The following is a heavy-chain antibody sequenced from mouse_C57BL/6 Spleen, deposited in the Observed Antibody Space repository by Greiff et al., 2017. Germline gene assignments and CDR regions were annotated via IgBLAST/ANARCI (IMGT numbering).Heavy chain of an antibody. V-gene: IGHV1-52*01. CDR1: GYTFTSYW. J-gene: IGHJ3*01. CDR2: IDPSDSEP. CDR3: ARDYSNYLFAY. D-gene: IGHD2-5*01. Sequence: QVHVKQPGAELVRPGSSVKLSCKASGYTFTSYWMHWVKQRPIQGLEWIGNIDPSDSEPHYNQKFKDKATLTVDKSSSTAYMQLSILTSEVSAVYYCARDYSNYLFAYWGQGTLVTVSA.